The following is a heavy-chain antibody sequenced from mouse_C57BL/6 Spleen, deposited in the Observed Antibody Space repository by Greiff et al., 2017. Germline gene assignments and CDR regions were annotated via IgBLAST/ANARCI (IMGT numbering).Heavy chain of an antibody. Sequence: EVMLVESGGGLVKPGGSLKLSCAASGFTFSSYTMPWVRQTPEKRLEWVATISGGGGNTYYPDSVKGRFTFSRDNARNTLYLQVSSLRCDEAALYNCARLANWDWYFDVWGTGTTVTVSS. V-gene: IGHV5-9*01. D-gene: IGHD4-1*01. CDR3: ARLANWDWYFDV. CDR1: GFTFSSYT. CDR2: ISGGGGNT. J-gene: IGHJ1*03.